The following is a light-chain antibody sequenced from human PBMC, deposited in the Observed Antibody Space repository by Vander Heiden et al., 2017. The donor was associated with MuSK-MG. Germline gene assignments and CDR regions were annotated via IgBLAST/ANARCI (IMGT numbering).Light chain of an antibody. V-gene: IGLV3-1*01. CDR2: QDK. Sequence: SYELTQPPSVSVSPGQTATITCSGDKLGDKYACWYQQKPGQSPVVVIYQDKKRPSGIPERFSGSNSGYTATLTISGTQAMDEADYYCQAWDSNTAVVFGGGTKLTVL. CDR3: QAWDSNTAVV. CDR1: KLGDKY. J-gene: IGLJ2*01.